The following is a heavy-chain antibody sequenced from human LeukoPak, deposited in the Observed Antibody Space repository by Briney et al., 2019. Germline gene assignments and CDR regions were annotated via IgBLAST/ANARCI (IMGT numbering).Heavy chain of an antibody. D-gene: IGHD1-14*01. J-gene: IGHJ3*02. V-gene: IGHV3-21*01. Sequence: GGSLRLSCAASGFTFSSYSMNWVRQAPGKGLEWVSSISSSSSYIYYAVSVKGRFTISRDNAKNSLYLQMNSLRAEDTAVYYCARDNPGRLNAFDIWGQGTMVTVSS. CDR3: ARDNPGRLNAFDI. CDR1: GFTFSSYS. CDR2: ISSSSSYI.